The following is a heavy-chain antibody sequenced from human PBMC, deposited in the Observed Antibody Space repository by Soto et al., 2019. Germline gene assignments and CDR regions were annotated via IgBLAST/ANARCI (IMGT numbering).Heavy chain of an antibody. CDR2: TRNKANSYTT. D-gene: IGHD1-1*01. V-gene: IGHV3-72*01. CDR1: GFTLSDHF. CDR3: ARDLTGTADY. Sequence: EVQLVESGGGLGQPGGSLRLSCAASGFTLSDHFMDWVRQAPGKGLEWVGRTRNKANSYTTEYAASVKGRFTISRDESKNSLYLQMNSLKIEDTAVYNCARDLTGTADYWGQGTLVTVSS. J-gene: IGHJ4*02.